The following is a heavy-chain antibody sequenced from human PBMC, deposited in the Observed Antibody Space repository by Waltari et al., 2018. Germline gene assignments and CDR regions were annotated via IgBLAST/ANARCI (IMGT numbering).Heavy chain of an antibody. CDR3: ARDRGRGLYLDS. D-gene: IGHD1-26*01. V-gene: IGHV4-4*02. CDR1: GDYVCNPYW. J-gene: IGHJ4*02. CDR2: INGTGKT. Sequence: QLPLQQSGQGLVKPSESTFPSCAVPGDYVCNPYWWSWVRQPPGKGLEWIGQINGTGKTNYNPSLESRVTVSMDTSNNQFSLRVTAPTAADTAVYFCARDRGRGLYLDSWGQGTLVTVS.